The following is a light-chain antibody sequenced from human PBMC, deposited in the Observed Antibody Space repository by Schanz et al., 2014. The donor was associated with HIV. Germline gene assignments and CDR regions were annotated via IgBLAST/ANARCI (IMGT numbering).Light chain of an antibody. J-gene: IGKJ4*01. CDR1: QSVGNS. CDR3: QQGGSWPLT. CDR2: GAS. V-gene: IGKV3-15*01. Sequence: EVVMTQSPATLSVTPGERATLSCRASQSVGNSLAWYQQKSGQAPRLLIYGASTRATGVPARFSGGGSGTEFTLTISRLQSEDFALYYCQQGGSWPLTFGGGTTVEIK.